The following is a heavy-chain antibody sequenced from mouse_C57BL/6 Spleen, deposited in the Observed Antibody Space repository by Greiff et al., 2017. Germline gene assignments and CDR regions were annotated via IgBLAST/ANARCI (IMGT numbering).Heavy chain of an antibody. CDR2: IWWADDK. Sequence: QVTLKESGPGILQPSQTLSLTCSFSGFSLSTFGLGVGWIRQPSGKGLEWLAHIWWADDKYYNPALKIRLTNSKETAKNQVFLKNANVETSDTATYYGARPLTGRDPYLAYWGQGTLVTVSA. J-gene: IGHJ3*01. V-gene: IGHV8-8*01. D-gene: IGHD4-1*01. CDR1: GFSLSTFGLG. CDR3: ARPLTGRDPYLAY.